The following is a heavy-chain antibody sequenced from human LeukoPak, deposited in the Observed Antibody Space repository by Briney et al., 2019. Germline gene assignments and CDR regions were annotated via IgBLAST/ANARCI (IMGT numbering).Heavy chain of an antibody. Sequence: SETLSLTCTVSGGSISSYYWSWIRQPPGKGLEWIGYIYYSGSTNYNPSLKSRVTISVDTSKNQFSLKLGSVTAADTAVYYCTRVWFGELLSYGMDVWGQGTAVTVSS. CDR2: IYYSGST. CDR3: TRVWFGELLSYGMDV. V-gene: IGHV4-59*01. D-gene: IGHD3-10*01. J-gene: IGHJ6*02. CDR1: GGSISSYY.